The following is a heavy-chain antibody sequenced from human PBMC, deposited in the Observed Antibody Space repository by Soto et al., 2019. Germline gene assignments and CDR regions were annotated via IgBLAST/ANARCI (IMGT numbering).Heavy chain of an antibody. CDR1: GYTFTGYY. D-gene: IGHD1-1*01. V-gene: IGHV1-2*04. Sequence: GASVKVSCKASGYTFTGYYMHWVRQAPGQGLEWMGWINPNSGGTNYAQKFQGWVTMTRDTSISTAYMELSRLRSDDTAVYYCARDVRVAQQMYNWNDAEENWFDPWGQGTLVTVSS. CDR3: ARDVRVAQQMYNWNDAEENWFDP. J-gene: IGHJ5*02. CDR2: INPNSGGT.